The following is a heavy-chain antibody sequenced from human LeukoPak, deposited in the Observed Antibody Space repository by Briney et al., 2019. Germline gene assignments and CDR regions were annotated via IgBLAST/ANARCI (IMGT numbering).Heavy chain of an antibody. CDR2: ISAFNGNT. Sequence: EASVKVSCKASGYAFNSYVISWVRQAPGQGLEWMGWISAFNGNTNYAQNLQGRVTMTTDTSTSTAYLELRSLRSDDTAVYYWARGGGTYSAFDIWGQGTMVTVSS. CDR3: ARGGGTYSAFDI. CDR1: GYAFNSYV. D-gene: IGHD1-26*01. J-gene: IGHJ3*02. V-gene: IGHV1-18*01.